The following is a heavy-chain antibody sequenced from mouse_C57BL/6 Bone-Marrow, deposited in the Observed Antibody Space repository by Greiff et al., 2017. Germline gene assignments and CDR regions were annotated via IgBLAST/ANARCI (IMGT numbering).Heavy chain of an antibody. V-gene: IGHV5-17*01. J-gene: IGHJ1*03. D-gene: IGHD2-3*01. CDR1: GFTFSDYG. CDR2: ISSGSSTI. CDR3: ARWLLNWYFDV. Sequence: EVKLMESGGGLVKPGGSLKLSCAASGFTFSDYGMHWVRQAPEKGLEWVAYISSGSSTIYYADTVKGRFTISRDKSKNTLFLQMTSLRSEDTAMYYCARWLLNWYFDVWGTGTTVTVSS.